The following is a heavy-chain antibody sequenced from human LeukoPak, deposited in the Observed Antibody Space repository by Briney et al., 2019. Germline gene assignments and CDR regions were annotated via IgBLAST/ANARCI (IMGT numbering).Heavy chain of an antibody. D-gene: IGHD6-6*01. Sequence: GGSLRLSCAASGFTFSSYWMHWVRQAPGKGLEWVSSISSSSSYIYYADSVKGRFTISRDNAKNSLYLQMNSLRAEDTAVYYCARGLSGYASSLGYWGQGTLVTVSA. CDR2: ISSSSSYI. CDR1: GFTFSSYW. V-gene: IGHV3-21*01. J-gene: IGHJ4*02. CDR3: ARGLSGYASSLGY.